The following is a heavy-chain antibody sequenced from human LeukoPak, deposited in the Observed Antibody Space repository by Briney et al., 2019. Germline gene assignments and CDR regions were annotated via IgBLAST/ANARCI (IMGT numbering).Heavy chain of an antibody. Sequence: SGGSLRLSCAASGFTFSSYAMSWVRQVPGKGLEWVSVISGSGDNTYYADSVKGRFTISRDNSKNMLYLQMNSLRAEDTAVYYCARPNYYDSSGYYSPPGYWGQGTLVTVSS. V-gene: IGHV3-23*01. D-gene: IGHD3-22*01. J-gene: IGHJ4*02. CDR2: ISGSGDNT. CDR1: GFTFSSYA. CDR3: ARPNYYDSSGYYSPPGY.